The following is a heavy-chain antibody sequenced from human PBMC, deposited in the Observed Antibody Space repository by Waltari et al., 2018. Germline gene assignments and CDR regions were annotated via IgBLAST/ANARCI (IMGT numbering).Heavy chain of an antibody. D-gene: IGHD2-2*02. CDR3: ARGDIVVVPAAIDTYYYYGMDV. J-gene: IGHJ6*02. CDR1: GYTFTSYG. Sequence: QVQLVQSGAEVKKPGASVKVSCKASGYTFTSYGINWVRQAPGQGLEWMGWISAYNGNTNDAQKRQGRVTMTTDTSTSTAYMELRSLRSDDTAVYYCARGDIVVVPAAIDTYYYYGMDVWGQGTTVTVSS. V-gene: IGHV1-18*01. CDR2: ISAYNGNT.